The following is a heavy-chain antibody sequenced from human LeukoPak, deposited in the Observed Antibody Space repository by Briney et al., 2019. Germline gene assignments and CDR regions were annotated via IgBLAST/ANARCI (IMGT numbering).Heavy chain of an antibody. CDR2: IYYSGST. CDR3: ARDRAAAGFFFDY. V-gene: IGHV4-59*01. J-gene: IGHJ4*02. Sequence: SETLSLTCTVSGGSISSYYWSWIRQPPGKGLEWIGYIYYSGSTNYNPPLKSRVTISVDTSKNQFSLKLSSVTAADTAVYYCARDRAAAGFFFDYWGQGTLVTVSS. CDR1: GGSISSYY. D-gene: IGHD6-13*01.